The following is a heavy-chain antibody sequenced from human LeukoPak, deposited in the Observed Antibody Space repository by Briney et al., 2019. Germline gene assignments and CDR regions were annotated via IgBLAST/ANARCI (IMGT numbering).Heavy chain of an antibody. J-gene: IGHJ4*02. Sequence: ASVKVSCKASGYTFTTYDITWVRQAPGQGLEWMGWISPNNGETDYAQKLRGRVTMTTDTSTSTAYMELRSLRSDDTAVYYCVRDDRAGWGYWGQGTPVTVSS. CDR3: VRDDRAGWGY. CDR1: GYTFTTYD. D-gene: IGHD3-22*01. V-gene: IGHV1-18*01. CDR2: ISPNNGET.